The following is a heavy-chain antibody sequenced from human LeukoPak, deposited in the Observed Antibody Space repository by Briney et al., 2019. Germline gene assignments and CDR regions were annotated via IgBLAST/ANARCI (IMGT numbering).Heavy chain of an antibody. Sequence: ASVKVSCKASGYTFTNYGISWVRQAPGQGLEWMGWISTYSGNTEYAQKFQGRVTMTTDTSTNTAYMELRSLRSDDTAVYYCASDVDTAMARGVGYWGQGTLVTVSS. D-gene: IGHD5-18*01. CDR1: GYTFTNYG. CDR3: ASDVDTAMARGVGY. CDR2: ISTYSGNT. J-gene: IGHJ4*02. V-gene: IGHV1-18*01.